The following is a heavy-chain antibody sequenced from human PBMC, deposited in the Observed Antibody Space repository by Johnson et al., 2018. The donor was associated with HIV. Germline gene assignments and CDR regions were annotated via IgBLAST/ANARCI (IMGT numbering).Heavy chain of an antibody. J-gene: IGHJ3*02. D-gene: IGHD5-18*01. CDR3: AKERAYIRTFDI. V-gene: IGHV3-30*18. CDR2: ISYDGSNK. Sequence: HVQLVESGGGVVQPGRSLRLSCAASGFTFSSYGMHWVRQAPGKGLEWVAIISYDGSNKYYRDSVKGRFTISRDNSKNTLYLQMYSLRAEDTAVYYCAKERAYIRTFDIWGQGTLVTVSS. CDR1: GFTFSSYG.